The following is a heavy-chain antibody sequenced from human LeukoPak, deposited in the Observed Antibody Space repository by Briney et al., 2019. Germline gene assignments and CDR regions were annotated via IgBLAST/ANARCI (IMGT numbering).Heavy chain of an antibody. D-gene: IGHD5-12*01. J-gene: IGHJ4*02. V-gene: IGHV4-59*01. CDR1: GDSITGYY. CDR2: IYYTGNT. Sequence: SETLSLTCSVSGDSITGYYWGWIRQPPGKGLEWIGNIYYTGNTHYNSSLKSRVTISVDTSKNQFSLKLSSVTAADTAVYYCARVSGYDWESFYDYWGQGTLVTVSS. CDR3: ARVSGYDWESFYDY.